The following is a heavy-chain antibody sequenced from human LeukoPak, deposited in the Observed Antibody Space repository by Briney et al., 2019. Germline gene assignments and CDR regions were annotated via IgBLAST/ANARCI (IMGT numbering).Heavy chain of an antibody. CDR2: IYYSGST. Sequence: NPSETLSLTCTVSGGSISSSSYYWGWLRQPPGKGLEWIGSIYYSGSTYYNPSLKSRVTISGDTSKNQLYPRMSSVTAAAKWVYYCAGRMATTIDDGGQQRLVTVSS. CDR3: AGRMATTIDD. V-gene: IGHV4-39*01. D-gene: IGHD5-12*01. CDR1: GGSISSSSYY. J-gene: IGHJ4*02.